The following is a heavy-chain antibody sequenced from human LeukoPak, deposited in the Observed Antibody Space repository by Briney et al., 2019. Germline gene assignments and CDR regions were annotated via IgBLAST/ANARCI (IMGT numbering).Heavy chain of an antibody. Sequence: ASVKVSCKASGYTFTSYGISWVRQAPGQGLEWMGWISAYNGNTNYAQKLQGRVTMTTDTSTSTAYMELRSLRSDDTAVYYCARYPPRIVVVVAATNYYGMDVWGQGTTVTVSS. CDR2: ISAYNGNT. V-gene: IGHV1-18*01. J-gene: IGHJ6*02. CDR3: ARYPPRIVVVVAATNYYGMDV. D-gene: IGHD2-15*01. CDR1: GYTFTSYG.